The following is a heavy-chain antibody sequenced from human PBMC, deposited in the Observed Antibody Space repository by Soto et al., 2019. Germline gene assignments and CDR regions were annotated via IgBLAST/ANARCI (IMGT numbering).Heavy chain of an antibody. CDR1: GFIFSSYA. D-gene: IGHD1-26*01. J-gene: IGHJ4*02. Sequence: EVQLLESGGGLVQPGGSLRLSCAASGFIFSSYAMSWVRQAPGKGLEWVSAISGSGGSTYHADSVKGRFTISRDNSKNTLYLQMNSLRAEDTAVYYCAKPPSSGSNGYWGQGTLVTVSS. CDR2: ISGSGGST. V-gene: IGHV3-23*01. CDR3: AKPPSSGSNGY.